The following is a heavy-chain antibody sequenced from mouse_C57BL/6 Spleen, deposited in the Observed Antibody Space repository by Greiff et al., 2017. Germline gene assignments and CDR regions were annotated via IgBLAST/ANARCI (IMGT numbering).Heavy chain of an antibody. CDR3: ARYSYYSNYYFDY. Sequence: VQLQQPGAELVKPGASVKMSCKASGYTFTSYWITWVKQRPGQGLEWIGDIYPGSGSTNYNEKFKSKATLTVDTSSSTAYMQLSSLTSEDSAVYYCARYSYYSNYYFDYWGQGTTLTVSS. V-gene: IGHV1-55*01. CDR2: IYPGSGST. J-gene: IGHJ2*01. D-gene: IGHD2-5*01. CDR1: GYTFTSYW.